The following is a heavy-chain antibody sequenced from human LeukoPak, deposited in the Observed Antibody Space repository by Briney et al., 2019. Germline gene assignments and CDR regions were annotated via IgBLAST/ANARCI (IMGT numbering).Heavy chain of an antibody. CDR3: ARVRLRPPTGYYYYGMDV. CDR2: INHSGST. CDR1: GGSFSGYY. V-gene: IGHV4-34*01. D-gene: IGHD4-17*01. Sequence: SETLSLTCAVYGGSFSGYYWSWIRQPPGKGLEWIGEINHSGSTNYNPSLKSRVTISVDTSKNQFSLKLSSVTAADTAVYYCARVRLRPPTGYYYYGMDVWGQGTTVTVSS. J-gene: IGHJ6*02.